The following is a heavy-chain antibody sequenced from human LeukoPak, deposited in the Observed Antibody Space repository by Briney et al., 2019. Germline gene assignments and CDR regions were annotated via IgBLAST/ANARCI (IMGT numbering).Heavy chain of an antibody. CDR2: FSANNGNP. CDR1: GYTFTSYG. Sequence: APGKPSCSASGYTFTSYGIRWGREAAGHRLKWMGWFSANNGNPNYAQKLQGRVTITTDTSTSSAYMELRSLRSDDTAVYYCARVFYDSRGYSQVYYFDYWGQGTLPTVSS. CDR3: ARVFYDSRGYSQVYYFDY. V-gene: IGHV1-18*01. D-gene: IGHD3-22*01. J-gene: IGHJ4*02.